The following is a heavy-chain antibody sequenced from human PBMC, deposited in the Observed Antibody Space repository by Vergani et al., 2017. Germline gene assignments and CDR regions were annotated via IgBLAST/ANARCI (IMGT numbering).Heavy chain of an antibody. CDR2: INHSGST. Sequence: QVQLQQWGAGLLKPSETLSLTCAVYGGSFSGYYWSWIRQPPGKGLEWIGEINHSGSTNYNPSLKSRVTISVDTFKNQFSLKLSSVTAADTAVYYCARGTTVTPVEPFDYWGQGTLVTVSS. J-gene: IGHJ4*02. D-gene: IGHD4-17*01. CDR1: GGSFSGYY. V-gene: IGHV4-34*01. CDR3: ARGTTVTPVEPFDY.